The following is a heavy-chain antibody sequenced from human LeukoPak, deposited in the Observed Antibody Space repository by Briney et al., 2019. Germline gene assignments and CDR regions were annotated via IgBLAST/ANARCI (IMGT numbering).Heavy chain of an antibody. D-gene: IGHD3-16*02. CDR1: GGSFSGYY. Sequence: PSETLSLTCAVYGGSFSGYYWSWIRQSPGKGLEWIGEINHSGSTNYNPFLKSRVTISVDTSKNQFSLKLSSVTAADTAVYYCARGPYDYVWGSYRYTFDYWGQGTLVTVSS. V-gene: IGHV4-34*01. CDR3: ARGPYDYVWGSYRYTFDY. CDR2: INHSGST. J-gene: IGHJ4*02.